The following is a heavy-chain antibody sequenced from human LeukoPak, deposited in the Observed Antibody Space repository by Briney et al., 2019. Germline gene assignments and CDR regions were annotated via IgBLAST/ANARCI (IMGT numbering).Heavy chain of an antibody. V-gene: IGHV3-53*01. D-gene: IGHD4-17*01. Sequence: GGSLRLSCAASGFTVSSNYMSWVRQAPGKGLEWVSVIYSGGSTYYADSVKGRFTISRDNSKNTLYLQMNSLRAEDTAVYYCARDYDYGDYGGFGYWGQGTLVTVSS. J-gene: IGHJ4*02. CDR2: IYSGGST. CDR1: GFTVSSNY. CDR3: ARDYDYGDYGGFGY.